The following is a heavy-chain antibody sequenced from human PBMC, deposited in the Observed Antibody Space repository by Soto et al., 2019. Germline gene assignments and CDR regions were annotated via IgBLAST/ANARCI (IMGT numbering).Heavy chain of an antibody. CDR2: IYYSGST. J-gene: IGHJ4*02. CDR1: GGSISSGDYY. D-gene: IGHD1-7*01. Sequence: SETLSLTCTVSGGSISSGDYYWSWIRQPPGKGLEWIGYIYYSGSTYYNPSLKSRVTISVDTSKNQFSLKLSSVTAADTAVYYCARGAWVRGTGTTCLGFDYWGQGTLVTVSS. CDR3: ARGAWVRGTGTTCLGFDY. V-gene: IGHV4-30-4*01.